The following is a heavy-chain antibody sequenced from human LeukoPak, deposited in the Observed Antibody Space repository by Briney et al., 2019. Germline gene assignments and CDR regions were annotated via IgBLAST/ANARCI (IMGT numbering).Heavy chain of an antibody. CDR2: IFPDDSDP. D-gene: IGHD4-17*01. J-gene: IGHJ4*02. CDR1: GYSFFNHW. V-gene: IGHV5-51*01. CDR3: YTTVVPLGNDY. Sequence: GESLKISRKASGYSFFNHWIGWVRQTPGKGLEWMGVIFPDDSDPRYNPSFQGQVTFSVDKSMSTAYLQWTSLKASDTAMYFCYTTVVPLGNDYWGQGTLVAVSS.